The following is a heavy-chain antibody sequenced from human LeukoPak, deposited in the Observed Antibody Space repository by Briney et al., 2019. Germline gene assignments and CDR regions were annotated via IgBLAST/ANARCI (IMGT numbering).Heavy chain of an antibody. Sequence: GGSLRLSCATSGFTFRSYGMHWVRQAPGKGLEWVSFIWFDGSKKFYGESVRGRFTISRDNSKSTLYLQLNSLRDDDTAVYYCARYFDVVNSNYYDIPDYWGQGMLPTVPS. CDR2: IWFDGSKK. J-gene: IGHJ4*02. CDR3: ARYFDVVNSNYYDIPDY. D-gene: IGHD3-9*01. V-gene: IGHV3-30*02. CDR1: GFTFRSYG.